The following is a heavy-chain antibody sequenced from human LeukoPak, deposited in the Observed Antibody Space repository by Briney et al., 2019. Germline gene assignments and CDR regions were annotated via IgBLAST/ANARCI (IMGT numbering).Heavy chain of an antibody. Sequence: GGSLRLSCAASGFTFSDYYMSWIRQAPGKGLEWVSYISSSGSTIYYADSVKGRFTISRDNAKNSLYLQMNSLGAEDTAVYYCARCGIAAAGGYYYYYGMDVWGQGTTVTVSS. CDR2: ISSSGSTI. CDR1: GFTFSDYY. CDR3: ARCGIAAAGGYYYYYGMDV. V-gene: IGHV3-11*01. J-gene: IGHJ6*02. D-gene: IGHD6-13*01.